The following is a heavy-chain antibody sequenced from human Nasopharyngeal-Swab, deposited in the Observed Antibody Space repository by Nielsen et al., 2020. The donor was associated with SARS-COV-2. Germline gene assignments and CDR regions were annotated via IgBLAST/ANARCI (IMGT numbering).Heavy chain of an antibody. CDR3: ARDVGHIVVVVVTDLGAFDI. CDR2: ISSSSSTI. J-gene: IGHJ3*02. V-gene: IGHV3-48*01. D-gene: IGHD2-15*01. Sequence: GESLKISCAASGFTFSSYSMNWVRQAPGKGLEWVSYISSSSSTIYYADSVKGRFTISRDNAKNSLYLQMNSLRAEDTAVYYCARDVGHIVVVVVTDLGAFDIWGQGTMVTVSS. CDR1: GFTFSSYS.